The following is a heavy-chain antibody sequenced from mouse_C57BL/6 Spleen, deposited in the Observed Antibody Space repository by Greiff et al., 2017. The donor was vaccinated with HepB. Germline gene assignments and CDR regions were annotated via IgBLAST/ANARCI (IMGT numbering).Heavy chain of an antibody. D-gene: IGHD1-1*01. CDR2: INPGSGGT. J-gene: IGHJ2*01. Sequence: QVQLQQSGAELARPGTSVKVSCKASGYAFTNYLIEWVKQRPGQGLEWIGVINPGSGGTNYNEKFKGKATLTADKSSSTAYMQLSSLTSEDSAVYFCARSVPITTVVTDYWGQGTTLTVSS. V-gene: IGHV1-54*01. CDR3: ARSVPITTVVTDY. CDR1: GYAFTNYL.